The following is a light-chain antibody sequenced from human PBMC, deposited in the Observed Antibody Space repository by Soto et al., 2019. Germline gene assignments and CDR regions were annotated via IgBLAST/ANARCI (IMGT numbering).Light chain of an antibody. Sequence: LPQSPNTLALTPGGRAPLSFRAGQTVSSNDLAWCQQRPGQAPRLLIYGASTRAAGIPDRFSGSGSGTDFTLTITRLEPEDSAVYFCQQYTGPPTTFGQGTRLEIK. CDR2: GAS. CDR1: QTVSSND. J-gene: IGKJ5*01. CDR3: QQYTGPPTT. V-gene: IGKV3-20*01.